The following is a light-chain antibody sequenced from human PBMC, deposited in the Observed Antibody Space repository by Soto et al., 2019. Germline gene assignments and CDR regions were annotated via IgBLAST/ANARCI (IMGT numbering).Light chain of an antibody. CDR1: QSLLHSNGKNY. J-gene: IGKJ5*01. CDR3: MQGLHIPIT. Sequence: DCVMTQSPLSLAVTPGEPAAISCRSNQSLLHSNGKNYLDWFLQKPGQCPQVLINLGSNRASGVPDRFSGSGSGTDFTLKISRVEAEDVGVYYCMQGLHIPITFGQGTRLEIK. V-gene: IGKV2-28*01. CDR2: LGS.